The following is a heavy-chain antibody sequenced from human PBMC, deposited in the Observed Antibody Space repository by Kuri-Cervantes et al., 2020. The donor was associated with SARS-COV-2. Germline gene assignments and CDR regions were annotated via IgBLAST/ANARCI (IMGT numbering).Heavy chain of an antibody. Sequence: GGSLRLSCAASGFSFSTYWISWVRQAPGKGLEWVANIKGDGSEEYYVDSVKGRFTITRDNAKNSLYLQMNSLRAEDTAVYYCASIYSGYEDGWGQGTLVTVSS. D-gene: IGHD5-12*01. CDR1: GFSFSTYW. J-gene: IGHJ4*02. CDR3: ASIYSGYEDG. CDR2: IKGDGSEE. V-gene: IGHV3-7*01.